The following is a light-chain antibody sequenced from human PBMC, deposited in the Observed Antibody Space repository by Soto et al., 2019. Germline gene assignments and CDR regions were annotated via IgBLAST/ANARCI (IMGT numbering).Light chain of an antibody. CDR2: DAS. J-gene: IGKJ1*01. CDR3: QQYYTYPWT. CDR1: QNINKR. Sequence: EIQMTQSPFTLSASVGDRVTITCRASQNINKRLAWHQQKPGKAPKVLIYDASNLKSGVPSRFSGSGSGTEFILTISSLQPDDVATYYCQQYYTYPWTLGQGTKVDIK. V-gene: IGKV1-5*01.